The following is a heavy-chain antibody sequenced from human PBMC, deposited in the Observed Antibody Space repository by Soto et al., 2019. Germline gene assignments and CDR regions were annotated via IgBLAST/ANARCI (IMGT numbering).Heavy chain of an antibody. CDR2: IYSGGST. J-gene: IGHJ6*01. CDR3: ARDREAMSYGDYYYSYGMDV. Sequence: EVQLVETGGGLIQPGWSLRLSCAASGFTVSSNYMSWVRQAPGKGLEWVSAIYSGGSTYYADSVKGRFTISRDNSNTTLYLQRNRQRDEDTAVYYCARDREAMSYGDYYYSYGMDVVGQGTTV. V-gene: IGHV3-53*02. CDR1: GFTVSSNY. D-gene: IGHD4-17*01.